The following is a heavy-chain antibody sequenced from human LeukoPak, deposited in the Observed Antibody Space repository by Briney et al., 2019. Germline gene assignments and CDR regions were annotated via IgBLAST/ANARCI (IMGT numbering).Heavy chain of an antibody. V-gene: IGHV3-30*04. CDR2: ISYDGSNK. D-gene: IGHD2-2*01. J-gene: IGHJ4*02. Sequence: GGSLRLSCAASGFTFSSYAMHWVSQAPGKGLEGVAVISYDGSNKYYADSVKGRFTIYRDNSKNTLYLQMNSLRAEDTAVYYCARGGYQLLSPAGYWGQGTLVTVSS. CDR3: ARGGYQLLSPAGY. CDR1: GFTFSSYA.